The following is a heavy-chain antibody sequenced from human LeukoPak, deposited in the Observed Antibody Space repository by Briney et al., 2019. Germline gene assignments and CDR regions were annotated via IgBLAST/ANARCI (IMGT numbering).Heavy chain of an antibody. V-gene: IGHV3-74*01. J-gene: IGHJ4*02. CDR2: INPGGSSI. D-gene: IGHD5-12*01. Sequence: PGRSLRLSCAASGFTFNSYWMHWVRQVPGKGLVWVARINPGGSSITYADSVKGRFTISRDNSKNTLYLQMNSLRAEDTAVYYCAKDSYDLCPDYWGQGTLVTVSS. CDR1: GFTFNSYW. CDR3: AKDSYDLCPDY.